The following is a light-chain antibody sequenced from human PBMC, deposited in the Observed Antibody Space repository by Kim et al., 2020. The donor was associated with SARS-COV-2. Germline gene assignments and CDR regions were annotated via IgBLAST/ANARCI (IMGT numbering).Light chain of an antibody. CDR3: LLSYSGAWV. Sequence: PGATGNLTLGSRTGRVASSHYPYWVQQRPGQAPRTLISDTSHTRSWTPARFSGSLLGDKAALTLSGAEPEDEADYYCLLSYSGAWVFGGGTRLTVL. V-gene: IGLV7-46*01. CDR1: TGRVASSHY. CDR2: DTS. J-gene: IGLJ3*02.